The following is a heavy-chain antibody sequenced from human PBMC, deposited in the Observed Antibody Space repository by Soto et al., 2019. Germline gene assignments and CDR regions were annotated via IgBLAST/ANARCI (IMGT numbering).Heavy chain of an antibody. J-gene: IGHJ4*02. V-gene: IGHV1-3*05. Sequence: QVQLVQSGAEEKKPGASVKVSCKASGYTFSNYAMDWVRQAPGQRLEWMGWINAGNGNTKYSQKFQGRVTITRDTSASTAYMELSSLRSEDTAVYYCARGGPPIDYWGQGTLVTVSS. CDR3: ARGGPPIDY. CDR2: INAGNGNT. CDR1: GYTFSNYA. D-gene: IGHD3-10*01.